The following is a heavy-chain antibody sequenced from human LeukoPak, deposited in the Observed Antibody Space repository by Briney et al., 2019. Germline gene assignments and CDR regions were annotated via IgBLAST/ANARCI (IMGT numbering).Heavy chain of an antibody. J-gene: IGHJ4*02. V-gene: IGHV4-39*01. Sequence: SETLSLTCGVSGASVTMGSYYWAWIRQPPGKGLEWIGTFHFSGSTYYNPSLKSRVTISLDTSKSQFSLKLSSVTAADTAIYYCARREGYFDYWGQGNLVTVSS. CDR3: ARREGYFDY. CDR2: FHFSGST. CDR1: GASVTMGSYY.